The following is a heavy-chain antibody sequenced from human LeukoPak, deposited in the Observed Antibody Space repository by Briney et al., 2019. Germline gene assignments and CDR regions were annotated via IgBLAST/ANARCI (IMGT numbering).Heavy chain of an antibody. CDR1: GGSISSYY. CDR2: IYYSGST. D-gene: IGHD3-22*01. Sequence: PSETLSLTCTVSGGSISSYYWSWIRQPPGKGLEWIGYIYYSGSTNYNPSLKSRVTISVDTSKNQFSLKLSSVTAADTAVYYCARDRGYYDSSGKNDAFDIWGQGTMVTVSS. V-gene: IGHV4-59*01. J-gene: IGHJ3*02. CDR3: ARDRGYYDSSGKNDAFDI.